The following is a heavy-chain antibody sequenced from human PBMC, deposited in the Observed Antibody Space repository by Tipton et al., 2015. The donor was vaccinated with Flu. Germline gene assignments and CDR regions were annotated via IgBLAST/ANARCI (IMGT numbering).Heavy chain of an antibody. V-gene: IGHV4-38-2*02. CDR1: GYSIRSAYY. CDR2: IYHSGTT. J-gene: IGHJ4*02. CDR3: ARDPSLGMPEYFDS. D-gene: IGHD2-2*01. Sequence: LTCSVSGYSIRSAYYWGWVRRPPGKGLEWIGTIYHSGTTYYNPSLKSRPTISVDTSMSQFSLRLTSVTAADTAVYYCARDPSLGMPEYFDSWGQGILITASS.